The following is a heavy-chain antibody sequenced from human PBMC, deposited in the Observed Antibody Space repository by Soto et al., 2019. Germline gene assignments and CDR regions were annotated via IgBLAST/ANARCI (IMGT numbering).Heavy chain of an antibody. V-gene: IGHV3-23*01. CDR2: ISGSGGST. Sequence: GGSLRLSCAASGFTFSSYAMSWVRQAPGKGLEWVSAISGSGGSTYYADSMKGWFTISRDNSKNTLYLQMNSLSAEDTAVYYCAKDWAQAQGFREFKPYFQHWGQGTLVTVSS. CDR3: AKDWAQAQGFREFKPYFQH. CDR1: GFTFSSYA. D-gene: IGHD3-10*01. J-gene: IGHJ1*01.